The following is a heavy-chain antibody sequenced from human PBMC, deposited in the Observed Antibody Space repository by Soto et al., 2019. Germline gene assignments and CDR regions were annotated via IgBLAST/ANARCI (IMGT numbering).Heavy chain of an antibody. D-gene: IGHD4-17*01. V-gene: IGHV3-74*01. Sequence: EVQLVESGGGLVQPGGSLRLSCAASGFTFFAYWIHCVLQVPGKGLVWGSRIISDGSHTSYADSVRGRFTISRDTSKNTVYPQMNSRAAEDTAVYYCAKEGGYGDYAGENWFDSCGQGSRVTVSS. CDR1: GFTFFAYW. J-gene: IGHJ5*01. CDR3: AKEGGYGDYAGENWFDS. CDR2: IISDGSHT.